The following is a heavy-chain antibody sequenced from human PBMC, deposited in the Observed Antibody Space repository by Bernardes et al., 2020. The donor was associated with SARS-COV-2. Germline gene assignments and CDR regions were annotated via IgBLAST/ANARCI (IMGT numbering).Heavy chain of an antibody. V-gene: IGHV3-23*01. J-gene: IGHJ4*02. Sequence: GGSLRLSCAVSAVTLKNYAMSWVRQAPGKGLEWVSGISGTGFTKSYADAVKGRFTVSRDNAKNTLYLQMNSLRPEDTGVYYCAWAWMGRGTADYWVQGTL. CDR1: AVTLKNYA. D-gene: IGHD3-10*01. CDR3: AWAWMGRGTADY. CDR2: ISGTGFTK.